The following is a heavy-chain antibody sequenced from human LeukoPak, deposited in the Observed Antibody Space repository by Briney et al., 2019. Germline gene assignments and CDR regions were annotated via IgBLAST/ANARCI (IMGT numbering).Heavy chain of an antibody. D-gene: IGHD2/OR15-2a*01. V-gene: IGHV3-23*01. Sequence: GGSLRLSCAASGFTLDNYAMILVRPAPGKGLEWVSTISSSGGTTYYADSVKGRFTISRDNSKNTLFLQMNSLRVEDTAIYYCAKGSRSRGLFLSDYWGQGTVVTVSS. CDR3: AKGSRSRGLFLSDY. J-gene: IGHJ4*02. CDR2: ISSSGGTT. CDR1: GFTLDNYA.